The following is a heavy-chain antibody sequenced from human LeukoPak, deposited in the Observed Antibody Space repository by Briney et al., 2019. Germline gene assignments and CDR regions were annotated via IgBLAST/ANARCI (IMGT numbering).Heavy chain of an antibody. CDR2: ISYDGSNK. CDR1: GFTFSSYG. CDR3: LGGNAFDI. V-gene: IGHV3-30*03. J-gene: IGHJ3*02. D-gene: IGHD2-15*01. Sequence: GGSLRLSCAASGFTFSSYGMHWVRQAPGKGLEWVAVISYDGSNKYYADSVKGRFTISRDNSKNTLYLQMNSLRAEDTAVYYCLGGNAFDIWGQGTMVTVPS.